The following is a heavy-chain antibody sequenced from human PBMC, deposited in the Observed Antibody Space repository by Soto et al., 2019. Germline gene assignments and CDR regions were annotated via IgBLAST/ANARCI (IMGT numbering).Heavy chain of an antibody. CDR1: GYTFSRYG. Sequence: QGHLVQSGAEVKKPGASVKVSCKASGYTFSRYGISWVRQAPGQGLERMGWISGYNGDTNYAQNFQGRVTMTIDTSTTTAYLELRSLTSDDTALYYCAKNGQPPYYYYGLDVWGQGTTVTVSS. D-gene: IGHD2-8*01. V-gene: IGHV1-18*01. CDR2: ISGYNGDT. CDR3: AKNGQPPYYYYGLDV. J-gene: IGHJ6*02.